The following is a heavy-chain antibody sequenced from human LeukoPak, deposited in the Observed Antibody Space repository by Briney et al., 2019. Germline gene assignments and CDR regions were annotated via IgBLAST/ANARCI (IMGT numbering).Heavy chain of an antibody. CDR1: GYTFTSYG. D-gene: IGHD5-12*01. CDR2: ISAYNGNT. J-gene: IGHJ4*02. Sequence: ASVKVSCKASGYTFTSYGISWVRQAPGQGLEWMGWISAYNGNTNYAQKLQGRVIMTTDTSTSTAYMELRSLRSDDTAVYYCASRVLGGYDEQWGQGTLVTVSS. CDR3: ASRVLGGYDEQ. V-gene: IGHV1-18*01.